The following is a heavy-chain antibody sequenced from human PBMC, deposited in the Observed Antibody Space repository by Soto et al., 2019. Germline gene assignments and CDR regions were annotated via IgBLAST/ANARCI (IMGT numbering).Heavy chain of an antibody. CDR3: TRESVTTSALDY. CDR1: GVPVSCKY. D-gene: IGHD4-4*01. CDR2: IYSGGRT. V-gene: IGHV3-53*01. J-gene: IGHJ4*02. Sequence: PGGFLGISWAASGVPVSCKYMGGVPQAQGKGLEWVSVIYSGGRTHYADSVKGRFTISRDNSKNTLYLQMNSLRAEDTAVYYCTRESVTTSALDYWGQGTLVTVSS.